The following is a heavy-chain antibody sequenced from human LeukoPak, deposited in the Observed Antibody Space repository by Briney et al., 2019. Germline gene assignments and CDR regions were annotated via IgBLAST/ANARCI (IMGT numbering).Heavy chain of an antibody. Sequence: GGSLRLSCAASGFTFSSYSMNWVRQAPGKGLEWVSSISSSSSYIYYADSVKGRFTISRDNAKNSLYLQMNSLRAEDTAVYYCAADSTPMVRGIIIAFAYWGQGTQVTVSS. CDR2: ISSSSSYI. CDR1: GFTFSSYS. J-gene: IGHJ4*02. V-gene: IGHV3-21*04. CDR3: AADSTPMVRGIIIAFAY. D-gene: IGHD3-10*01.